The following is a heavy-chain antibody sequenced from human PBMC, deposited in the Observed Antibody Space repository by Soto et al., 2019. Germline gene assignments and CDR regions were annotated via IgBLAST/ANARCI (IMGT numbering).Heavy chain of an antibody. V-gene: IGHV3-23*01. J-gene: IGHJ4*02. CDR2: ISGSGGST. CDR1: GFTVSNSY. Sequence: GGSLRLSCAASGFTVSNSYMSWVRQAPGKGLEWVSAISGSGGSTYYADSVKGRFTISRDNSKNTLYLQMNSLRAEDTAVYYCAKDRVAYCGGDCYAGFAFWGQGTLVTVSS. D-gene: IGHD2-21*02. CDR3: AKDRVAYCGGDCYAGFAF.